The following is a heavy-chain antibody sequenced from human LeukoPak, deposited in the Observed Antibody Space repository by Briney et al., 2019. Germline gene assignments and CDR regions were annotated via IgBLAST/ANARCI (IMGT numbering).Heavy chain of an antibody. CDR1: GFTFDDYA. D-gene: IGHD3-3*01. CDR2: ISGDGGST. Sequence: GGSLRLSCAASGFTFDDYAMHWVRQAPGKGLEWVSLISGDGGSTYYADSVKGRFTISRDNSKNSLYLQMNSLRTEDTALYYCAKDISNYDFWSGFYTWGQGTLVTVSS. V-gene: IGHV3-43*02. J-gene: IGHJ5*02. CDR3: AKDISNYDFWSGFYT.